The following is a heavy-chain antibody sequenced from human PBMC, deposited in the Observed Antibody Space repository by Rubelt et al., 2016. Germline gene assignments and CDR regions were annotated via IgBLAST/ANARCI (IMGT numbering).Heavy chain of an antibody. CDR2: IYTGGST. J-gene: IGHJ5*02. CDR3: ARDGGPGIAVDNWFDP. V-gene: IGHV3-66*01. CDR1: GFTFSSYA. D-gene: IGHD6-19*01. Sequence: EYGGGLVQPGGSLRLSCAASGFTFSSYAMSWVRQAPGKGLQWVSVIYTGGSTYYTDSVKGRFTISRDNSQNTIYLQMNSLRAEDTAVYYCARDGGPGIAVDNWFDPWGQGTLVTVSS.